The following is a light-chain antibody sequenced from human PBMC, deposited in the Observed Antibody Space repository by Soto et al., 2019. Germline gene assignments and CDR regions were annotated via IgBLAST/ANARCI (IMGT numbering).Light chain of an antibody. CDR1: SSDIGGYNY. J-gene: IGLJ2*01. Sequence: QSALTQPASVSGSPGQSITISCTGTSSDIGGYNYVYWYQQHPGRAPKLMIYEVSNRPSGVSNRFSGSKSGNTASLTISGLQAEDEADYYCSSYTRSSTVVFGGGTKLTVL. V-gene: IGLV2-14*01. CDR3: SSYTRSSTVV. CDR2: EVS.